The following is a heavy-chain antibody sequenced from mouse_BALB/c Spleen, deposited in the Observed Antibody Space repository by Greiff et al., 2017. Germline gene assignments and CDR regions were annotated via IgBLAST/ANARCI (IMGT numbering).Heavy chain of an antibody. J-gene: IGHJ2*01. Sequence: EVKLVESGGGLVKPGGSLKFSCAASGFAFSSYDMSWVRQTPEKRLEWVAYISSGGGSTYYPDTVKGRFTISRDNAKNTLYLQMSSLKSEDTAMYYCARQGGSRGYFDYWGQGTTLTVSS. CDR2: ISSGGGST. CDR1: GFAFSSYD. CDR3: ARQGGSRGYFDY. V-gene: IGHV5-12-1*01. D-gene: IGHD1-1*01.